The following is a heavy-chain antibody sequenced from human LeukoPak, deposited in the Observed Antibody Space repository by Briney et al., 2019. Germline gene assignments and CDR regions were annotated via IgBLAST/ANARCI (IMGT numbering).Heavy chain of an antibody. CDR2: INPNSGGT. D-gene: IGHD3-22*01. Sequence: GSSVKVSCQASVYTFTGYYLHWVRQAPGQGLEWLGWINPNSGGTNYAQKFQGRVTMTRDTSISTAYMELSRLRSDDTAVYYCARVDYDSSGYFLPAQQWGQGTLVTVSS. J-gene: IGHJ1*01. V-gene: IGHV1-2*02. CDR1: VYTFTGYY. CDR3: ARVDYDSSGYFLPAQQ.